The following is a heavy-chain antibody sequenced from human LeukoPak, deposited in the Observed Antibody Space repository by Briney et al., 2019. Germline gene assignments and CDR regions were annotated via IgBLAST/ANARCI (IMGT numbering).Heavy chain of an antibody. CDR2: IIPIFGTA. CDR1: GGTFSNYA. V-gene: IGHV1-69*13. Sequence: SVKVSCKASGGTFSNYAISWVRQAPGQGLEWMGVIIPIFGTANYAHKFQGRVTITADESTSTAYMELGSLTSEDTAVYYCARDSEFRGVNLLWYWGQGTLVTVSS. D-gene: IGHD3-10*01. J-gene: IGHJ4*02. CDR3: ARDSEFRGVNLLWY.